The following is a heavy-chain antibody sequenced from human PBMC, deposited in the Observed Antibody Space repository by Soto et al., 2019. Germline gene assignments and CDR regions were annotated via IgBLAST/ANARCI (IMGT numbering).Heavy chain of an antibody. J-gene: IGHJ6*02. D-gene: IGHD2-15*01. CDR1: GCTFSSYA. CDR3: AISFGVVAATNYYYYGMDV. V-gene: IGHV1-69*13. Sequence: SVKVSRKASGCTFSSYAISCVRQAPGQVLEWMGGIIPIFGTANYAQKFQGRVTITADESTSTAYMELSSLRSEDTAVYYCAISFGVVAATNYYYYGMDVWGQGTTVTSP. CDR2: IIPIFGTA.